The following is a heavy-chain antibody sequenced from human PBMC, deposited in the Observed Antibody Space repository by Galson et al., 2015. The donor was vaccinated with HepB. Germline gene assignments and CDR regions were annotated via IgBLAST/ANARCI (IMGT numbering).Heavy chain of an antibody. CDR3: AASVPAHIFGY. D-gene: IGHD2-2*01. V-gene: IGHV4-34*01. J-gene: IGHJ4*02. CDR2: INHSGSA. CDR1: GGSFGDYY. Sequence: LTCAVYGGSFGDYYWSWIRQPPWKGPEWIGEINHSGSANYNPSLKGRVTISVDTSKNQFSLKLSSVTAADTAVYYCAASVPAHIFGYWGQGTLVTVSS.